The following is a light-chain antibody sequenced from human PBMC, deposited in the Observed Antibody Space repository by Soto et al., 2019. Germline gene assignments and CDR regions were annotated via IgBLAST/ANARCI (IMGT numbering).Light chain of an antibody. CDR3: QHYNSIQGWT. V-gene: IGKV1-5*01. Sequence: DIQMTQSPSTLSASVGDRVTITCRASQSISSWVAWYQQKPGKAPKLLIYDASSLESGVPSRFSGSGSGTEFTLTISSLQPDDFATYYGQHYNSIQGWTFGQGTKVEIK. CDR1: QSISSW. CDR2: DAS. J-gene: IGKJ1*01.